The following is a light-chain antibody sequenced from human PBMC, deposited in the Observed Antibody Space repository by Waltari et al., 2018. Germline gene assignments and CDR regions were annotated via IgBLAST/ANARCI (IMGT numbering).Light chain of an antibody. CDR3: QQSYSTPYS. CDR2: TAS. CDR1: QDIRRY. J-gene: IGKJ2*03. Sequence: DIRMTQSPSSLSASVGDRVTITCRASQDIRRYLNWYQQKPGKAPNLLIYTASSLQSGVPPRFSGSGSGTDFTLTITSLQPEDFATYFFQQSYSTPYSFAQGTKVEIK. V-gene: IGKV1-39*01.